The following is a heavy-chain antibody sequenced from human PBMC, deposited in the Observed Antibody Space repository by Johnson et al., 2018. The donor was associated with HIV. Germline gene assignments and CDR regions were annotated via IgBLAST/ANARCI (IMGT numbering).Heavy chain of an antibody. Sequence: VQLVESGGGVVQPGRSLRLSCAASGFSFSNYAMDWVRQAPDKGLEWVANIKQDGSEKYYVDSVKGRFTISRDNAKNSLYLQMNSLRAEDTAVYYCASSIRNDAFDIWGQGTMVTVSS. V-gene: IGHV3-7*01. CDR2: IKQDGSEK. CDR3: ASSIRNDAFDI. J-gene: IGHJ3*02. CDR1: GFSFSNYA.